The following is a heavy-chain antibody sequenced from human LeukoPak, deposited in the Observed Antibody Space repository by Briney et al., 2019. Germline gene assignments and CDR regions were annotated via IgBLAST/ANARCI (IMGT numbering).Heavy chain of an antibody. V-gene: IGHV3-43*02. CDR3: ARAQWDIVVVVAAYNAFDI. Sequence: GGSLRLSCAASGCTFDDYAMHWVRQAPGKGLEWVSLISGDGGSTYYADSVKGRFTISRDNAKNSLYLQMNSLRAEDTAVYYCARAQWDIVVVVAAYNAFDIWGQGTMVTVSS. CDR2: ISGDGGST. CDR1: GCTFDDYA. J-gene: IGHJ3*02. D-gene: IGHD2-15*01.